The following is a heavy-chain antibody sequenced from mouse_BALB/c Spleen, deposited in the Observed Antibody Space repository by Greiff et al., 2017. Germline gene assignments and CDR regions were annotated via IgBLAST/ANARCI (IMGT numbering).Heavy chain of an antibody. J-gene: IGHJ3*01. Sequence: VQLQQSGAELVRPGALVKLSCKASGFNIKDYYMRWVKQRPEQGLEWIGWIDPENGNTIYDPKFQGKASITADTSSNTAYLQLSSLTSEDTAVYYCARYGNYGAYWGQGTLVTVSA. CDR3: ARYGNYGAY. CDR2: IDPENGNT. D-gene: IGHD2-1*01. CDR1: GFNIKDYY. V-gene: IGHV14-1*02.